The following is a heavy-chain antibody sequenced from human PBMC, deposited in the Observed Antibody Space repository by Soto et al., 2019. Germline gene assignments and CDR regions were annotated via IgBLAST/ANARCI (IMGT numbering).Heavy chain of an antibody. Sequence: GVSLRLSCAASGFTVSSYAMDRVRQAPGKGLEWVAVISYDGSNKYYADSVKGRFTISRDNSKNTLYLQMNSLRAEDTAVYYCARDRNYLNYYGSGSYYKLYEYYFDYWGQGTLVTVSS. CDR1: GFTVSSYA. CDR3: ARDRNYLNYYGSGSYYKLYEYYFDY. V-gene: IGHV3-30-3*01. J-gene: IGHJ4*02. CDR2: ISYDGSNK. D-gene: IGHD3-10*01.